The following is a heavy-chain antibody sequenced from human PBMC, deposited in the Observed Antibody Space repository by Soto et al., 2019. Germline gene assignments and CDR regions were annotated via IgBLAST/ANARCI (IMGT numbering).Heavy chain of an antibody. CDR3: ARGVRYFDWLLPYYFDY. V-gene: IGHV4-59*01. CDR1: GDSISTYY. D-gene: IGHD3-9*01. Sequence: QVQLQESGPGLVKPSETLSLSCTVSGDSISTYYWTWIRQPPGKGLEWIGCISYSGSTNYNPSLKSRVTISVDTSKNQFSLTLNSVTAADTDVYYWARGVRYFDWLLPYYFDYWGQGTLGTVSS. J-gene: IGHJ4*02. CDR2: ISYSGST.